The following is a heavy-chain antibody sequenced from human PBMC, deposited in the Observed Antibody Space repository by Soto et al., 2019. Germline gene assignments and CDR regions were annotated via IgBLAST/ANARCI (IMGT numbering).Heavy chain of an antibody. CDR3: GGYSGDGIWS. Sequence: PGRSLRLSCAASGFTFSSYSMHWVRQAPGKGLEYVSAISSNGGTTSYANSVKGRFTISRDNSKNMLYLQMGSLRAEDMAVYYCGGYSGDGIWSWGQGTLVTVSS. V-gene: IGHV3-64*01. CDR2: ISSNGGTT. CDR1: GFTFSSYS. J-gene: IGHJ5*02. D-gene: IGHD1-26*01.